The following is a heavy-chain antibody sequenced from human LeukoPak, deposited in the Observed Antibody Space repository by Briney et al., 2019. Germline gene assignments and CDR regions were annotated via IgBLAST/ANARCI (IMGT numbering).Heavy chain of an antibody. J-gene: IGHJ4*02. CDR1: GYTFTGYY. D-gene: IGHD6-19*01. CDR3: ARDIGSGWYYFDY. V-gene: IGHV1-2*02. Sequence: GASVKVSCKASGYTFTGYYTHWMRQAPGQGLEWMGWINPNSGGTNFAQNFQDRVTLTRDTSISTAYMELSSLRADDTAVYYCARDIGSGWYYFDYWGQGTLVTVSS. CDR2: INPNSGGT.